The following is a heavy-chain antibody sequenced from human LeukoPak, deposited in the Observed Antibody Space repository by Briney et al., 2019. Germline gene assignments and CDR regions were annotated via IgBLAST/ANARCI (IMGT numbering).Heavy chain of an antibody. CDR2: IYTSGST. Sequence: SETLSLTCTVSGGSNSYYYWSWIRQPAGKGLEWIGRIYTSGSTNYNPTLKSRVTMSADTSQNQISLKLTSVTAADTAVYYCARDPSRLLWFGESRAHWGQGTLVTVSS. J-gene: IGHJ4*02. CDR1: GGSNSYYY. D-gene: IGHD3-10*01. V-gene: IGHV4-4*07. CDR3: ARDPSRLLWFGESRAH.